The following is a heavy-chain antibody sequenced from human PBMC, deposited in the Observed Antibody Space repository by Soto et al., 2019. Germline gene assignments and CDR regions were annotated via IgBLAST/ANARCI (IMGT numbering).Heavy chain of an antibody. D-gene: IGHD1-20*01. CDR3: AKGRITGGEDDFDY. J-gene: IGHJ4*02. V-gene: IGHV3-23*01. CDR2: ISGSGGST. Sequence: GGSLRLSCAASEFTFSNYAMSWVRQAPGKGLEWVSSISGSGGSTYYADSVKGRFTISRDNSKNTLYLQMNSLRAEDTAVYYCAKGRITGGEDDFDYWGQGTLVTVSS. CDR1: EFTFSNYA.